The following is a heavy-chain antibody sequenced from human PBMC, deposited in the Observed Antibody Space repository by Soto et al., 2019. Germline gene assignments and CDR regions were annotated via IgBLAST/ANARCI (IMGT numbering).Heavy chain of an antibody. V-gene: IGHV3-49*03. CDR2: IRSKADGGST. CDR1: GFTFGDYA. J-gene: IGHJ6*02. CDR3: TREISGSYAYDYYGMDV. Sequence: GGSLRLSCTASGFTFGDYAMSWFRQAPGKGLEWVGFIRSKADGGSTEYAASVKGRFTISRDDSKSIAYLQMNSLKTEDTAVYYCTREISGSYAYDYYGMDVWGQGXTVTVYS. D-gene: IGHD1-26*01.